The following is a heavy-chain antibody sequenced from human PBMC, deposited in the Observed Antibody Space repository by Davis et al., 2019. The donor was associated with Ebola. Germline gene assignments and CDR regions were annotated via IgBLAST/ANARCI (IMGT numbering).Heavy chain of an antibody. CDR3: ARDPITGTTGYYYYYGMDV. V-gene: IGHV1-18*01. Sequence: AASVKVSCKASGYTFTSYGISWVRQAPGQGLEWMGWISAYNGNTNYAQKLQGRVTMTTDTSTSTAYMELRSLRSDDTAVYYCARDPITGTTGYYYYYGMDVWGQGTTVTVSS. J-gene: IGHJ6*02. CDR2: ISAYNGNT. CDR1: GYTFTSYG. D-gene: IGHD1-20*01.